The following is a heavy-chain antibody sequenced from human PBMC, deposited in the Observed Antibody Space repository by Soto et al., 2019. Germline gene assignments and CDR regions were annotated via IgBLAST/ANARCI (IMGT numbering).Heavy chain of an antibody. V-gene: IGHV4-39*01. CDR2: IYYSERT. CDR1: GDSMTSSSYY. Sequence: SETLSLTCTVYGDSMTSSSYYWGWIRQPPGKGLEWIGGIYYSERTSYNSGSKDYSPSLKSRVTIYGDTSKSQFSLKLRSVPAADTAVYYCARVPVEMGTIGFYYYYGMDVWGQGTTVTVSS. J-gene: IGHJ6*02. CDR3: ARVPVEMGTIGFYYYYGMDV.